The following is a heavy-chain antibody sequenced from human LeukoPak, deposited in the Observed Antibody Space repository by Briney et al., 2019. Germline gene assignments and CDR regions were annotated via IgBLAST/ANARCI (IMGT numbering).Heavy chain of an antibody. CDR2: IYYRVTS. J-gene: IGHJ4*02. D-gene: IGHD5-12*01. CDR3: ARAVGGDDSGSF. CDR1: GDSISTYY. Sequence: SETLSLTCTVSGDSISTYYWSWIRQPPGKGLEWIGYIYYRVTSDYNPSLKSRVTMSVDMSTRQISLKLSSVTAADTAVYYCARAVGGDDSGSFWGPGTLVTVSS. V-gene: IGHV4-59*01.